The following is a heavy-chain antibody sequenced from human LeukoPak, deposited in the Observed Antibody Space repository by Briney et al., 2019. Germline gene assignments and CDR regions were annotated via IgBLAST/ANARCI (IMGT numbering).Heavy chain of an antibody. CDR2: IRDDSNYT. Sequence: GGSLRLSCAASGFTFSSHAMSWVRQAPGKGLEWVSSIRDDSNYTYYADSVQGRFTISRDNSKNTLYLQMNSLRAEDTALYYCASCVDTSRGGNDQWGQGTPVTVSS. CDR1: GFTFSSHA. V-gene: IGHV3-23*01. D-gene: IGHD2-15*01. CDR3: ASCVDTSRGGNDQ. J-gene: IGHJ6*01.